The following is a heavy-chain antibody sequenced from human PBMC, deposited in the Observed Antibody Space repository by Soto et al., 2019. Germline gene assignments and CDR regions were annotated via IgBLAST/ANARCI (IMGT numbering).Heavy chain of an antibody. CDR3: AKKPIAAAGSNWFDP. Sequence: PGGSLRLSCAASGFIFRTFAMSWVRQAPGKGLEWVSGISESGDYRYYGDAVKGRFTISRDNSRNTLYLQMNSLRAEDTAFYYCAKKPIAAAGSNWFDPWGQGTLVTVSS. CDR2: ISESGDYR. D-gene: IGHD6-13*01. V-gene: IGHV3-23*01. J-gene: IGHJ5*02. CDR1: GFIFRTFA.